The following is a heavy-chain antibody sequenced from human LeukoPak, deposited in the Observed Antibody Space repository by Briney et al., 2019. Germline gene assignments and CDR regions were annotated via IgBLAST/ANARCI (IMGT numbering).Heavy chain of an antibody. J-gene: IGHJ3*02. D-gene: IGHD3-10*01. Sequence: ASVKVSCKASGYTFTSYGISWVRQAPGQGLEWMGWISAYNGNTDYAQKLQGRVTMTTDTSTSTAYMELRSLRSDDTAVYYCARDPRTMVGGAFDIWGQGTMVTVSS. V-gene: IGHV1-18*01. CDR2: ISAYNGNT. CDR1: GYTFTSYG. CDR3: ARDPRTMVGGAFDI.